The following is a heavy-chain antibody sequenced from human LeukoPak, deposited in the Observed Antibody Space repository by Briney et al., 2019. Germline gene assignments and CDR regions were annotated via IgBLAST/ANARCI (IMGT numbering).Heavy chain of an antibody. CDR2: ISSSSSYI. CDR1: GFTFSSYS. J-gene: IGHJ4*02. Sequence: GGSLRLSCAASGFTFSSYSMNWVRQAPGKGLEWVSSISSSSSYIYYADSVKGRFTISRDNAKNSLYLQMNSLRAEDTAVYYCAREYYDFWSGYRDSEFDYWGQGTLVTVSS. D-gene: IGHD3-3*01. V-gene: IGHV3-21*01. CDR3: AREYYDFWSGYRDSEFDY.